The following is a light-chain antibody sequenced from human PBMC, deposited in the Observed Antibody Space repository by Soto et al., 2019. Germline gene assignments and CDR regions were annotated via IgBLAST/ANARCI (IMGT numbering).Light chain of an antibody. V-gene: IGKV3-15*01. Sequence: EIVMTQSPSTLSVSPGERVTLSCRASQSVTSNLAWYQHTPGQSPRLLISGASSGATGLPSRFSGSGSGTDFTLTISRLEPEDFAVYYCQQYGRSGTFGQGTKVDIK. CDR3: QQYGRSGT. CDR1: QSVTSN. CDR2: GAS. J-gene: IGKJ1*01.